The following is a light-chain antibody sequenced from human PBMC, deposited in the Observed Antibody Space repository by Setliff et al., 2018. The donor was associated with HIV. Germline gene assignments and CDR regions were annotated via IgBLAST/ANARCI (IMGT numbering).Light chain of an antibody. J-gene: IGLJ2*01. V-gene: IGLV2-23*02. CDR2: DVT. CDR3: SSYAGSDTWI. Sequence: QSALTQPASVSGSPAQSITISCTGSSSDIGDYESASWYQQHPGEVPKLIIYDVTKRPSGISNRFSASKSGNTASLTISGLQAEDEARYYCSSYAGSDTWIFGGGTK. CDR1: SSDIGDYES.